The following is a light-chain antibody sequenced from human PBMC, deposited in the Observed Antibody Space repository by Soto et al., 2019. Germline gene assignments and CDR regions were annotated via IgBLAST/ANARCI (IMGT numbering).Light chain of an antibody. CDR1: NSDIGAYNY. CDR2: EVS. CDR3: NSYAGHKIVI. Sequence: QSALTQPPSASGSPGQSVTISCTGTNSDIGAYNYVSWYQQSPGKAPKPLIYEVSKRPSGVPDRFSGSKSGNTASLPVSGLQAEDEADYYCNSYAGHKIVIFGGGTKVTVL. J-gene: IGLJ2*01. V-gene: IGLV2-8*01.